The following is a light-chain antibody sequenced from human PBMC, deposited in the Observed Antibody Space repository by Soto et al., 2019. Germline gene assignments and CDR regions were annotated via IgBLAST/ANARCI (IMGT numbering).Light chain of an antibody. J-gene: IGKJ2*01. Sequence: DIQLTQSPSFLSASVEDRVTISCRASYDISSSLAWYQQEPGKPPKLLIYDSSTLQTGVPSRFTGSGSGRTITRTISCLQFGEFATYFWHQHSHYPYAFGQGTKLEI. CDR3: HQHSHYPYA. CDR1: YDISSS. V-gene: IGKV1-9*01. CDR2: DSS.